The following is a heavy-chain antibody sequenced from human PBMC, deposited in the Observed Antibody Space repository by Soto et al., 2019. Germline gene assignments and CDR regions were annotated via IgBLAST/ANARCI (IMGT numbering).Heavy chain of an antibody. V-gene: IGHV1-2*04. CDR1: GYTFTGHY. CDR3: ERGGDAFVSRTLWGGDKDSAMDV. D-gene: IGHD4-17*01. CDR2: INPNSGDT. J-gene: IGHJ6*02. Sequence: QVQLIQSGAEVKKPGASVKVSCKASGYTFTGHYIHWVRQAPGQGLEWIGCINPNSGDTNLAQKFRGWVSMARDTSVTPAYMEVIGLRSDATAIYYCERGGDAFVSRTLWGGDKDSAMDVWGQGTTVTVPS.